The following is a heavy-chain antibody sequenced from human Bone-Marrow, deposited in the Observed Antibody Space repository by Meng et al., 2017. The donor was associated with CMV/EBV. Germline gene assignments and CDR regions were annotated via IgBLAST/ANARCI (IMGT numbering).Heavy chain of an antibody. CDR3: AKDPSDYDFWSGYKRLPLNWFDP. V-gene: IGHV3-23*01. D-gene: IGHD3-3*01. CDR2: ISGSGGST. J-gene: IGHJ5*02. Sequence: MSWVCQAPGKGLEWVSAISGSGGSTYYADSVKGRFTISRDNSKNTLYLQMNSLRAEDTAVYYCAKDPSDYDFWSGYKRLPLNWFDPWGQGTLVTVSS.